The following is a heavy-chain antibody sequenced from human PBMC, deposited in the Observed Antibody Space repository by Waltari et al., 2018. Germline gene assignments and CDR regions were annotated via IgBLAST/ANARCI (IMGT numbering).Heavy chain of an antibody. J-gene: IGHJ2*01. D-gene: IGHD1-26*01. Sequence: EVQLVESGGGLIQPGGSLRLSCAASGFTVSSNYMRWVRQAPGKGRVWVSVSYSGGRKYYADSVKGRFTISRDKSKNTLYLQMNSLRAEDTAVYYCARRSGSYSGDWYFDLWGRGTLVTVSS. CDR3: ARRSGSYSGDWYFDL. CDR2: SYSGGRK. CDR1: GFTVSSNY. V-gene: IGHV3-53*01.